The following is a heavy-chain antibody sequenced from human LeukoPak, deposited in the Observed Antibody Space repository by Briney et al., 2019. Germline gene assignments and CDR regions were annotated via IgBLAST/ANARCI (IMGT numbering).Heavy chain of an antibody. D-gene: IGHD2-15*01. Sequence: GGSLRLSCAASGFTFSSYWMSWVRQAPGKGLEWVANIKQDGSDKYSVDSEKVRFTISRENAENSLYLQMNSLRAEDTAVYYCARVPVCSGGSCYSVYTFDIWGQGTMVTVSS. CDR1: GFTFSSYW. CDR2: IKQDGSDK. CDR3: ARVPVCSGGSCYSVYTFDI. J-gene: IGHJ3*02. V-gene: IGHV3-7*01.